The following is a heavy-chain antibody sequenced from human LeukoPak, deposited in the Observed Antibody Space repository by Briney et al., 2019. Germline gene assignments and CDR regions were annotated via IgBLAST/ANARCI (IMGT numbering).Heavy chain of an antibody. D-gene: IGHD1-26*01. J-gene: IGHJ6*03. CDR3: AKDGSYLGYYYYYMDV. CDR2: ISWNSGSI. Sequence: PGGSLRLSCAASGFTFDDYAMHWVRQAPGKGLEWVSGISWNSGSIGYADSVKGRFTISRDNAKNSLYLQMNSLRAEDTALYYCAKDGSYLGYYYYYMDVWGKGTTVTVSS. V-gene: IGHV3-9*01. CDR1: GFTFDDYA.